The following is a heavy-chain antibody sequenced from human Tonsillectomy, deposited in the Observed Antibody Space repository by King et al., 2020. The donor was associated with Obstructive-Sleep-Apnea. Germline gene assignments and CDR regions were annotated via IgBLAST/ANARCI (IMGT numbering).Heavy chain of an antibody. CDR2: IYYSGST. CDR3: ARTPPYSANDHSPVEEGYFFAMDV. J-gene: IGHJ6*02. CDR1: GDSISSGGHY. V-gene: IGHV4-31*03. Sequence: QLQESGPGLVKPSQTLSLTCSVSGDSISSGGHYWSWIRQHPGKGLEWIGSIYYSGSTYYNPSLKSRVTISIDTSESQFSRKLSSVTAADTAGDYCARTPPYSANDHSPVEEGYFFAMDVWGQGTTVTVSS. D-gene: IGHD5-12*01.